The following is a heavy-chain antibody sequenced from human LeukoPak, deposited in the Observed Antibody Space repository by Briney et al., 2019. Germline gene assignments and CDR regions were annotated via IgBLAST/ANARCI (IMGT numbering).Heavy chain of an antibody. Sequence: GGSLRLSCAASGFTFSRYELNWVRQAPGKGLEWVSYISSSGSIIYYADSVKGRFTISRDNAKNSLYLQMNSLRAEDTAVYYCARDVGRDAFDIWGQGTMVTVS. CDR1: GFTFSRYE. CDR2: ISSSGSII. CDR3: ARDVGRDAFDI. J-gene: IGHJ3*02. V-gene: IGHV3-48*03. D-gene: IGHD3/OR15-3a*01.